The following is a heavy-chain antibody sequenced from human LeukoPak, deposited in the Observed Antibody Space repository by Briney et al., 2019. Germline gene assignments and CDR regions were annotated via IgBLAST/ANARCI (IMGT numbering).Heavy chain of an antibody. Sequence: SETLSLTCAVYGGSFSGYYWSWIRQPPGKGLEWIGEINHSGSTNYNPSLKSRVTISVDTSKNQFSLKLSSVTAADTAVYYCARGDYYGSGRTPNFDYWGQGTLVTVSS. CDR1: GGSFSGYY. J-gene: IGHJ4*02. CDR2: INHSGST. D-gene: IGHD3-10*01. CDR3: ARGDYYGSGRTPNFDY. V-gene: IGHV4-34*01.